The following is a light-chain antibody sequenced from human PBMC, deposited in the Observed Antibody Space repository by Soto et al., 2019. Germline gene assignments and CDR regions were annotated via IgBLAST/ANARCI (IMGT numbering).Light chain of an antibody. CDR1: SSNIGAGYD. Sequence: QSVLTQPPSVSGAPGQRVTISCTGNSSNIGAGYDVHWYEQLPGTAPKLLIYGNSNRPSGLPDRFSGSKSGTSASLAITGLQTEDEADYYCQSYDRSLSSSVFGGGTKLTVL. V-gene: IGLV1-40*01. CDR2: GNS. CDR3: QSYDRSLSSSV. J-gene: IGLJ2*01.